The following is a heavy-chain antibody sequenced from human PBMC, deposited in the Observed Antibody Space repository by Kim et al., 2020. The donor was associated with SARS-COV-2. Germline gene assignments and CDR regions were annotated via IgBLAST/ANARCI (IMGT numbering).Heavy chain of an antibody. D-gene: IGHD1-1*01. J-gene: IGHJ3*02. Sequence: GGSLRLSCVASGLTFTNYWMSWVRQAPGKGLEWVANIKQDGSETHYVDSVKGRFTISRDNAKNSLYLQMNSLRAEDTAVYCCAAGKTGLLNDAFDIWGRGTMVTVSS. CDR3: AAGKTGLLNDAFDI. CDR2: IKQDGSET. CDR1: GLTFTNYW. V-gene: IGHV3-7*01.